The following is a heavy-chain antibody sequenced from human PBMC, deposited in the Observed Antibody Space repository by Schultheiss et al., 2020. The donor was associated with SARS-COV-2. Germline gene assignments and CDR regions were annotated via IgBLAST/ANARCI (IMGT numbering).Heavy chain of an antibody. J-gene: IGHJ5*02. CDR3: ARLRMTNNWFDP. CDR1: GGSISSSSYY. D-gene: IGHD4-11*01. Sequence: GSLRLSCTVSGGSISSSSYYWGWIRQPPGKGLEWIGSIYYSGSTYYNPSLKSRVTISVDTSKNQFSLKLSSVTAADTAVYYCARLRMTNNWFDPWGQGTLVTVSS. CDR2: IYYSGST. V-gene: IGHV4-39*01.